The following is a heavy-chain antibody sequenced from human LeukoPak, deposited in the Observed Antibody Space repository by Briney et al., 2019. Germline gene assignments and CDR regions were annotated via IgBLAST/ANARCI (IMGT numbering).Heavy chain of an antibody. V-gene: IGHV3-7*02. CDR1: GFTFSSIW. D-gene: IGHD3-16*01. CDR3: AKNGGPHGLDV. Sequence: PGGSLRLSCAASGFTFSSIWMSWVRQAPGKGLEWVANIKHDGSETMDSVRGRFTISRDNAENSLHLQMNSLRVEDTALYYCAKNGGPHGLDVWGQGTTVTVSS. J-gene: IGHJ6*02. CDR2: IKHDGSE.